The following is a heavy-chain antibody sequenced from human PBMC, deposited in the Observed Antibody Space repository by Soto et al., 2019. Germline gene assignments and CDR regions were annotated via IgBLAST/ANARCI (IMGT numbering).Heavy chain of an antibody. CDR2: IKKDGSKI. CDR1: GFSFASSW. D-gene: IGHD6-13*01. J-gene: IGHJ3*02. V-gene: IGHV3-7*05. Sequence: EVQLVESGGDLVQPGGSLRLSCAASGFSFASSWMTWIRQAPGKGLEWVANIKKDGSKINYLDSVRGRFTVSRDNAKNSLYLEMNSLRGDDTALYYCARDVSPGSSSLYLDAFNIWGQGTMVTVSS. CDR3: ARDVSPGSSSLYLDAFNI.